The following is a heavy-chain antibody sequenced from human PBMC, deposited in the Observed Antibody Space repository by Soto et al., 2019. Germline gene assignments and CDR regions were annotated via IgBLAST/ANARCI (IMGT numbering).Heavy chain of an antibody. D-gene: IGHD4-17*01. Sequence: QVQLVESGGGVVQPGRSLRLSCAASGFTFSSYGMHWVRQAPGKGLEWVAVIWYDGSNKYYADSVKGRFTISRDNSKNTLYLQMNSLRAEDTAVYYCARDPDYGGNSYWYFDLWGRGTLVTVSS. CDR3: ARDPDYGGNSYWYFDL. CDR1: GFTFSSYG. J-gene: IGHJ2*01. CDR2: IWYDGSNK. V-gene: IGHV3-33*01.